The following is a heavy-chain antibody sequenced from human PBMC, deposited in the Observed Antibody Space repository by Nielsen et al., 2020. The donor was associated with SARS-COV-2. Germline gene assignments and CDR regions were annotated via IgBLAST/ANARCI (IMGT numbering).Heavy chain of an antibody. J-gene: IGHJ6*03. V-gene: IGHV3-66*04. Sequence: GGSLRLSCAASGFTVSSNYMSWVRQAPGTGLEWVSVIYSGGSTYYAGSVKGRFTISRDISKNTLYLQMNSLRVEDTAVYYCASHYCSSTSCPDYYYMDVWGKGTTVTVSS. CDR1: GFTVSSNY. CDR3: ASHYCSSTSCPDYYYMDV. CDR2: IYSGGST. D-gene: IGHD2-2*01.